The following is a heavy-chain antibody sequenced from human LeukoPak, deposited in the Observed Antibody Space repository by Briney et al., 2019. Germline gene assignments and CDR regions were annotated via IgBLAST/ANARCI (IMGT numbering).Heavy chain of an antibody. CDR2: ISSSSSTI. D-gene: IGHD2-2*01. J-gene: IGHJ4*02. CDR3: AKDLYCSSTSCYPGYYFDY. CDR1: GFTFSSYS. V-gene: IGHV3-48*01. Sequence: GGSLRLSCAASGFTFSSYSMNWVRQAPGKGLEWVSYISSSSSTIYYADSVKGRFTISRDNSKNTLYLQMNSLRAEDTAVYYCAKDLYCSSTSCYPGYYFDYWGQGTLVTVSS.